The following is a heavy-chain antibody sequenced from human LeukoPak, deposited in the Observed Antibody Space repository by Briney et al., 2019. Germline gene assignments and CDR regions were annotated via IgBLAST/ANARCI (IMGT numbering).Heavy chain of an antibody. V-gene: IGHV4-59*08. D-gene: IGHD3-9*01. J-gene: IGHJ4*02. Sequence: TAETLSLTCTVPGGSISSYYWSWIRQPPGEGLEWIAYINYTGRANYNPSLKSRVTISVDTSENQLSLELISVTAADTAVYFCARLVTSYDILTGYSYYFDSWGQGTLVTVSS. CDR3: ARLVTSYDILTGYSYYFDS. CDR2: INYTGRA. CDR1: GGSISSYY.